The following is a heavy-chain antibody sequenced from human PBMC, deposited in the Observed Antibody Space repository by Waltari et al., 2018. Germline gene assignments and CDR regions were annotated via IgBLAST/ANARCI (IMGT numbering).Heavy chain of an antibody. CDR1: GFTFSSYA. Sequence: EVQLLESGGGLVQPGGSLRLSCAASGFTFSSYAMSWVRQAPGKGLGWVSAISGSGGSTYYADSVKGRFTISRDNSKNTLYLQMNSLRAEDTAVYYCAKLDSSGWEHFDYWGQGTLVTVSS. CDR3: AKLDSSGWEHFDY. V-gene: IGHV3-23*01. J-gene: IGHJ4*02. CDR2: ISGSGGST. D-gene: IGHD6-19*01.